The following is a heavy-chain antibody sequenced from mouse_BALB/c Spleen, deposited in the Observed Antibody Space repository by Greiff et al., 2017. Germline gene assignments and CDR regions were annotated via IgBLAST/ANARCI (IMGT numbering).Heavy chain of an antibody. CDR1: GFTFSSFG. CDR2: ISSGSSTI. V-gene: IGHV5-17*02. CDR3: ARDGDGNYDAMDY. J-gene: IGHJ4*01. Sequence: EVKLVESGGGLVQPGGSRKLSCAASGFTFSSFGMHWVRQAPEKGLEWVAYISSGSSTIYYPDSVKGRFTISRDNARNILYLQMSSLRSEDTAMYYCARDGDGNYDAMDYWGQGTSVTVSS. D-gene: IGHD2-1*01.